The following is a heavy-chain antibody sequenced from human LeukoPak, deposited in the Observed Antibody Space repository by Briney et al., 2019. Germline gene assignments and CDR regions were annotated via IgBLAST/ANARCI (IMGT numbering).Heavy chain of an antibody. CDR2: ISSSGSTI. J-gene: IGHJ4*02. D-gene: IGHD3-22*01. CDR1: GFTFSDYY. V-gene: IGHV3-11*04. CDR3: ARGDYYDSSRPLDY. Sequence: GGSLRLSCAASGFTFSDYYMSWIRQAPGKGLEWVSYISSSGSTIYYADSVKGRFTISRDNSKNTLYLQMNSLRAEDTAVYYCARGDYYDSSRPLDYWGQGTLVTVSS.